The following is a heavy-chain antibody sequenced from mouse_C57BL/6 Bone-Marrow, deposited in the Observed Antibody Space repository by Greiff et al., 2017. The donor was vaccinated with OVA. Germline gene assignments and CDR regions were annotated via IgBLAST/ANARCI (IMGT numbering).Heavy chain of an antibody. CDR3: ARPPLYYDYDDYAMDY. Sequence: VQLQQSGPELVKPGASVTLSCKASGYTFTSYDINWVKQRPGQGLEWIGWIYPRDGSTKYNEKFKGKATLTVDTSSSTAYMELHSLTSEDSAVYFCARPPLYYDYDDYAMDYWGQGTSVTVSS. CDR2: IYPRDGST. D-gene: IGHD2-4*01. V-gene: IGHV1-85*01. J-gene: IGHJ4*01. CDR1: GYTFTSYD.